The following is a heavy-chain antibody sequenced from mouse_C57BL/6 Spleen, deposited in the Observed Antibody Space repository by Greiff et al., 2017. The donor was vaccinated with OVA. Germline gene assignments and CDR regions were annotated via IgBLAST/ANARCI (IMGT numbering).Heavy chain of an antibody. D-gene: IGHD3-2*02. V-gene: IGHV5-6*01. CDR1: GFTFSSYG. Sequence: EVQVVESGGDLVKPGGSLKLSCAASGFTFSSYGMSWVRQTPDKRLEWVATISSGGSYTYYPDSVKGRFTISRDNAKNTLYLQMSSLKSEDTAMYYCARQGTAQATWFAYWGQGTLVTVSA. CDR3: ARQGTAQATWFAY. CDR2: ISSGGSYT. J-gene: IGHJ3*01.